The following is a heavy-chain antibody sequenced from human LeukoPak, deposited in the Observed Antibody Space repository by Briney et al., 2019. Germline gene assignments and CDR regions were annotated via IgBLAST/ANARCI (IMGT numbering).Heavy chain of an antibody. CDR2: IYYSGTT. J-gene: IGHJ3*02. CDR3: ARTNAFDI. Sequence: SETLSLTCTVSGGSISSYYWSCIRQPPGKGLEWIGYIYYSGTTDYNPSLRSRVTISLDTSKNQFSLKLSSVTAAVTAVYYCARTNAFDIWGQGTMVTVSS. CDR1: GGSISSYY. V-gene: IGHV4-59*01.